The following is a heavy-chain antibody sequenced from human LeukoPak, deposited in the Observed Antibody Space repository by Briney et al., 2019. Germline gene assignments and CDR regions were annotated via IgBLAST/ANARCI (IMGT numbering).Heavy chain of an antibody. D-gene: IGHD5-12*01. Sequence: SETLSLTCTVSGGSISSYYWSWIRQPPGKGLEWIGYIYYSGSTNYNPSLKSRVTISVDTSKNQFSLKLSSVTAADTAVYYCARDSGSRLRGYFDYWGQGTLVTVSS. CDR2: IYYSGST. CDR3: ARDSGSRLRGYFDY. CDR1: GGSISSYY. J-gene: IGHJ4*02. V-gene: IGHV4-59*01.